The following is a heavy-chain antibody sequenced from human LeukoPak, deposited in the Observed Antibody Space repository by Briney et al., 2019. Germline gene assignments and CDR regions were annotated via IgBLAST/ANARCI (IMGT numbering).Heavy chain of an antibody. CDR2: IYSSGST. Sequence: PSQTLSLTCTVSGGSISSGRYYWGWIPQPAGKGREWIGRIYSSGSTNDNPSLKSRVSISVDTCKNQFSLKLSSGTAASSGVYYCARVRGLRLKDYYFYYSMFTWGGRTTVTASS. V-gene: IGHV4-61*02. CDR3: ARVRGLRLKDYYFYYSMFT. CDR1: GGSISSGRYY. J-gene: IGHJ6*03. D-gene: IGHD6-25*01.